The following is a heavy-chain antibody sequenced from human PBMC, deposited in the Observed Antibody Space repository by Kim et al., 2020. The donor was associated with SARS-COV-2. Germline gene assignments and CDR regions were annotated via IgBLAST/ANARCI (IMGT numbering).Heavy chain of an antibody. Sequence: SETLSLTCTVSGGSISTTNYFWGWIRQPPGKGLEWIATISYSGSTYYNPSLKSRVTISVDTSKTQFSLKLSSVTAADTAVYYCARPPRGNSRRTFDIWGQGTMVTVSS. CDR2: ISYSGST. CDR3: ARPPRGNSRRTFDI. J-gene: IGHJ3*02. CDR1: GGSISTTNYF. V-gene: IGHV4-39*01.